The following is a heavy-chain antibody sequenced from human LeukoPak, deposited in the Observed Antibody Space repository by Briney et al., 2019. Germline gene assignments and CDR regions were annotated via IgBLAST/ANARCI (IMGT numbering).Heavy chain of an antibody. CDR1: GYTFTSYG. CDR2: ISTYNGNT. D-gene: IGHD3-22*01. J-gene: IGHJ4*02. CDR3: ARYYYDSSGYYYDPPVVDY. V-gene: IGHV1-18*01. Sequence: GASVKVSCKASGYTFTSYGISWVRQAPGQGLEWMGWISTYNGNTNYAQKLQGRVTMTTDTSTSTAYMELRSLRSDDTAVYYCARYYYDSSGYYYDPPVVDYWGQGTLVTVCS.